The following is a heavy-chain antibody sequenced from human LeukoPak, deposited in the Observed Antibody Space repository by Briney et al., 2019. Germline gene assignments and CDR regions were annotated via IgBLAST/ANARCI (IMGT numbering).Heavy chain of an antibody. CDR2: IIPIFGTA. J-gene: IGHJ3*02. V-gene: IGHV1-69*01. CDR3: ARVLSPGAFDI. CDR1: GGTFSSYA. D-gene: IGHD2/OR15-2a*01. Sequence: SVKVSCKAAGGTFSSYAISWVRLAPGQGLEWMGGIIPIFGTANYAQKFQGRVTITADESTSTAYMELSSLRSEDTAVYYCARVLSPGAFDIWGQGTMVTVSS.